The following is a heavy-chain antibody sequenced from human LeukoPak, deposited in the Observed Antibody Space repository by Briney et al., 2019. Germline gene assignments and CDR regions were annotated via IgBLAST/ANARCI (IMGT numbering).Heavy chain of an antibody. J-gene: IGHJ4*02. CDR2: IRYDGSNK. D-gene: IGHD3-10*01. CDR3: AKSHFTMVRGVMLGY. V-gene: IGHV3-30*02. Sequence: GGSLRLSCAASGVTFSSYGMHWVRQAPGKGLEWVAFIRYDGSNKYYADSVKGRFTISRDNSKNTLYLQMNSLRAEDTAVYYCAKSHFTMVRGVMLGYWGQGTLVTVSS. CDR1: GVTFSSYG.